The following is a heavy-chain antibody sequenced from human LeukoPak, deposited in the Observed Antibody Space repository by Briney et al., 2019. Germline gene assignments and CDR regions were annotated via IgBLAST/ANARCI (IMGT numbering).Heavy chain of an antibody. CDR3: AKGSGRDGYNYVDY. CDR2: LWYDGSNK. D-gene: IGHD5-24*01. V-gene: IGHV3-33*06. CDR1: GFTFSSYG. J-gene: IGHJ4*02. Sequence: PGRSLRLSCAASGFTFSSYGMHWVRQAPGKGLEWVAVLWYDGSNKYYADSVKGRFTISRDNSKNTLYLQMNSLRAEDTAVYYCAKGSGRDGYNYVDYWGQGTLVTVSS.